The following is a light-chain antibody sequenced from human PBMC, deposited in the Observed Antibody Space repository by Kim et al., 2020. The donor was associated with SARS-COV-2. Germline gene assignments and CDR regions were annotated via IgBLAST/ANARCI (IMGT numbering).Light chain of an antibody. CDR3: AAWDDSLSGVL. CDR1: SPNIGNNY. CDR2: RNS. Sequence: ELTQPPSASGTPGQRVTISCSGGSPNIGNNYVYWYRQLPGMAPKLLIFRNSQRPSGVRDRFSGSKSGTSASLAISGLRSEDEADYYCAAWDDSLSGVLFGGGTQLTVL. V-gene: IGLV1-47*01. J-gene: IGLJ2*01.